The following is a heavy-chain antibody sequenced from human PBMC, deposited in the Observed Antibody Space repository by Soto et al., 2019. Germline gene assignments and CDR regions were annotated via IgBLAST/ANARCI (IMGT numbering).Heavy chain of an antibody. CDR1: GYTFTSYD. CDR2: MNPNSGNT. Sequence: ASVKVSCKASGYTFTSYDINWVRQATGQGLEWMGWMNPNSGNTGYAQKFQGRVTMTRNTSISTAYMELSSLRSEDTAVYYCARGADDIVVVYDAFDIWGQGTMVT. CDR3: ARGADDIVVVYDAFDI. D-gene: IGHD2-15*01. J-gene: IGHJ3*02. V-gene: IGHV1-8*01.